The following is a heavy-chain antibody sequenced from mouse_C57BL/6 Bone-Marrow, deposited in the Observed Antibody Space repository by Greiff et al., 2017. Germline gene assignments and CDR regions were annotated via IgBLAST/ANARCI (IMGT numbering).Heavy chain of an antibody. CDR3: TTGDGYSYFDY. V-gene: IGHV14-4*01. D-gene: IGHD2-3*01. J-gene: IGHJ2*01. Sequence: EVQLQQSGAELVRPGASVKLSCTASGFKIKDDYMHWVKQRPEQGLEWIGWIDPENGDTEYASKFQGKATITADTSSNTAYLQLSSLTSEDTAVYYCTTGDGYSYFDYWGQGTTLTVSS. CDR1: GFKIKDDY. CDR2: IDPENGDT.